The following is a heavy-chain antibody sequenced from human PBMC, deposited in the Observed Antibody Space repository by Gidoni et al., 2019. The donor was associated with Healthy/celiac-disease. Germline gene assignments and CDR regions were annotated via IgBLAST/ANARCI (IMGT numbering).Heavy chain of an antibody. CDR1: GGSISSYY. CDR2: IYYSGST. J-gene: IGHJ5*02. D-gene: IGHD3-3*01. Sequence: QVQLQESGPGLVKPSETLSLTCTVSGGSISSYYWSWIRQPPGKGLEWIGYIYYSGSTNYNPSLKSRVTISVDTSKNQFSLKLSSVTAADTAVYYCARADGIGYDFWSGYYGGYNWFDPWGQGTLVTVSS. V-gene: IGHV4-59*01. CDR3: ARADGIGYDFWSGYYGGYNWFDP.